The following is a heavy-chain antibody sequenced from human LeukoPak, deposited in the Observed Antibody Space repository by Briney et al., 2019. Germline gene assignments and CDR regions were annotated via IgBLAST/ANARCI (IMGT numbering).Heavy chain of an antibody. V-gene: IGHV3-7*01. Sequence: GGSLRLSCTASGFTFSSYWMSWVCQAPGKGLEWVANIRQDGGLKHYVDSVKGRFTISRDNAENSLYLQMNSLRAEDTAVYYCAREIVGAIKSYFDYWGQGTLVTASS. J-gene: IGHJ4*02. CDR3: AREIVGAIKSYFDY. D-gene: IGHD1-26*01. CDR2: IRQDGGLK. CDR1: GFTFSSYW.